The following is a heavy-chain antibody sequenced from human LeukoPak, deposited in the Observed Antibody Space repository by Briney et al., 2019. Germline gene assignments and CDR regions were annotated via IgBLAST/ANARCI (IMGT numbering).Heavy chain of an antibody. CDR2: ISSSSSTI. J-gene: IGHJ4*02. CDR3: ASARLRYFDWLSSFDY. V-gene: IGHV3-48*04. CDR1: GFTFSSYS. Sequence: GGSLRLSCAASGFTFSSYSMNWVRQAPGKGLEWVSYISSSSSTIYYADSVKGRFTISRDNAKNSLYLQMNSLRAEDTAVYYCASARLRYFDWLSSFDYWGQGTLVTVSS. D-gene: IGHD3-9*01.